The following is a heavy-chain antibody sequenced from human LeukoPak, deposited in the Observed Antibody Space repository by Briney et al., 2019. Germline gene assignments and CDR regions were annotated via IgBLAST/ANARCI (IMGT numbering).Heavy chain of an antibody. J-gene: IGHJ4*02. Sequence: GGPLRLSCAASGFTFSNYWMSWVRQAPGKGLEWVANIDQDGSATYYVDSVKGRFTISRDNAKSSLYLQMSSLRAEDTAVYYCARNPAKVVPAVYWGQGTLVTVSS. D-gene: IGHD2-2*01. CDR2: IDQDGSAT. V-gene: IGHV3-7*01. CDR3: ARNPAKVVPAVY. CDR1: GFTFSNYW.